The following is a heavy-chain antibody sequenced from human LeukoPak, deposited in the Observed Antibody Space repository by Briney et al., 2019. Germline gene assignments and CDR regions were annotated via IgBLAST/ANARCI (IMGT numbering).Heavy chain of an antibody. CDR1: GFIFSSLG. V-gene: IGHV3-33*01. Sequence: SGGSVRLSCAAWGFIFSSLGRQWVRQAPGKGREGVTVLWYDGRNKEYADSGKGRFTIPRDNSKNTLEVQMNSRRVEDTAVYYCARDVEMYTYYGMYGGGQLATVT. J-gene: IGHJ6*02. CDR3: ARDVEMYTYYGMYG. D-gene: IGHD5-24*01. CDR2: LWYDGRNK.